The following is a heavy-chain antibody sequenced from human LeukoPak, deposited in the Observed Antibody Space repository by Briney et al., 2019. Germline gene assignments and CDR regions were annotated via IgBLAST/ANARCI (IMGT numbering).Heavy chain of an antibody. CDR2: IKSKTDGGTT. V-gene: IGHV3-15*01. Sequence: GGSLRLSCAASGFTFSDYYLSWVRQAPGKGLEWVGRIKSKTDGGTTDYAAPVKGRFTISRDDSKNTLYLQMNSLKTEDTAVYYCTTRGGSFSIFDYWGQGTLVTVSS. CDR3: TTRGGSFSIFDY. CDR1: GFTFSDYY. J-gene: IGHJ4*02. D-gene: IGHD1-26*01.